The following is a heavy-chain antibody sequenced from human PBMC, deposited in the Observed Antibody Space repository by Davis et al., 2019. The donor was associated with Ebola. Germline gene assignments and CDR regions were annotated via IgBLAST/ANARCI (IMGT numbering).Heavy chain of an antibody. J-gene: IGHJ4*02. V-gene: IGHV1-18*01. Sequence: AASVKVSCKASGYSFTDDGISWVRQAPGQGLEWMGWISTYNGNTNYAQKLQGRVTMTTDTSTSTAYMELRSLRSDDTAVYYCAREVEGFFDYWGQGTLVTVSS. CDR3: AREVEGFFDY. CDR2: ISTYNGNT. CDR1: GYSFTDDG. D-gene: IGHD5-24*01.